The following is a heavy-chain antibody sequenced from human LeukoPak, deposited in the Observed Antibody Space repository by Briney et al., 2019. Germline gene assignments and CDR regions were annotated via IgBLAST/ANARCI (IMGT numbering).Heavy chain of an antibody. CDR2: IYTSGST. V-gene: IGHV4-4*07. Sequence: SETLSLTCTVSGGSISSYYWSWIRQPAGKGLEWIGRIYTSGSTNYNPSLKSRVTISVDTSKNQFSLKLRSVTAADTAVFYCARQGYADFSPRPFDYWGQGTLVTVSS. CDR1: GGSISSYY. CDR3: ARQGYADFSPRPFDY. J-gene: IGHJ4*02. D-gene: IGHD4-17*01.